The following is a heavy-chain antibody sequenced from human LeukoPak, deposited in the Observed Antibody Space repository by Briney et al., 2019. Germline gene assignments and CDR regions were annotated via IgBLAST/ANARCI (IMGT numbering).Heavy chain of an antibody. V-gene: IGHV1-69*05. CDR3: ARGGVVITGGFDY. CDR2: IIPIFGTA. D-gene: IGHD3-22*01. J-gene: IGHJ4*02. CDR1: GGTFSSYA. Sequence: GASVKVSCKASGGTFSSYAISWVRQAPGQGLEWMGGIIPIFGTANYAQKFQSRVTITTDESTGTAYMELSSLRSEDTAVYYCARGGVVITGGFDYWGQGTLVTVSS.